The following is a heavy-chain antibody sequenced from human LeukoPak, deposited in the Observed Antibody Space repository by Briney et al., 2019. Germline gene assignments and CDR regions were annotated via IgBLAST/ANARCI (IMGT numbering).Heavy chain of an antibody. J-gene: IGHJ3*02. V-gene: IGHV6-1*01. CDR2: TYYRSKWYN. CDR1: GDSVSSNSAA. CDR3: ARAAIAVAGTADAFDI. D-gene: IGHD6-19*01. Sequence: SQTLSLTFAISGDSVSSNSAAWNWLRQSPSRGLEWLGRTYYRSKWYNDYAVSVKSRITINPDTSKNQFSLQLNSVTPEDTAVYYCARAAIAVAGTADAFDIWGQGTMVTVSS.